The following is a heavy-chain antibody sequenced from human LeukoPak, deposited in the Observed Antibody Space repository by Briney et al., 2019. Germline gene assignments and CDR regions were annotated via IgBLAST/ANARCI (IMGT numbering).Heavy chain of an antibody. CDR3: ARGPHAFDI. V-gene: IGHV4-34*01. CDR2: VNHSGST. Sequence: SETLSLTCAVYGASFNNYYWSWIRQRPGKGLEWIGEVNHSGSTNYNPSLKSRVTISVDTSNNQFSLKLSSVTAADTAVYYCARGPHAFDIWGQGIMVTVSS. J-gene: IGHJ3*02. D-gene: IGHD1-14*01. CDR1: GASFNNYY.